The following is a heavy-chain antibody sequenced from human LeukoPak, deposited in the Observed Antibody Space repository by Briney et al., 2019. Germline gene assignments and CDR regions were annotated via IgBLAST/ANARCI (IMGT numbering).Heavy chain of an antibody. J-gene: IGHJ4*02. V-gene: IGHV3-21*01. CDR1: GFTFSSYS. CDR2: ISSSSSYI. D-gene: IGHD2-2*01. CDR3: ARVEYCSSTSCYLYNY. Sequence: GGSLRLSCAASGFTFSSYSMNWVRQAPGKGLGWVSSISSSSSYIYYADSVKGRFTISRDNAKNSLYLQMNSLRAEDTAVYYCARVEYCSSTSCYLYNYWGQGTLVTVSS.